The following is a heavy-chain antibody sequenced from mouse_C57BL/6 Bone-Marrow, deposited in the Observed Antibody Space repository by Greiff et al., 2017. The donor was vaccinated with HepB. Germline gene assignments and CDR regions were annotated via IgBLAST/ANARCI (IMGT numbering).Heavy chain of an antibody. CDR1: GYTFTSYW. V-gene: IGHV1-64*01. Sequence: VQLQQPGAELVKPGASVKLSCKASGYTFTSYWMHWVKQRPGQGLEWIGMIHPNSGSTNYNEKFKSKATLTVDKSSSTAYMQLSSLTSEDSAVYYCARRYYGISLMDYWGQGTSVTASS. CDR2: IHPNSGST. D-gene: IGHD1-1*01. CDR3: ARRYYGISLMDY. J-gene: IGHJ4*01.